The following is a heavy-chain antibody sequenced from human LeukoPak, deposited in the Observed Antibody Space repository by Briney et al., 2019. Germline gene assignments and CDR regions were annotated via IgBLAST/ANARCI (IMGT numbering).Heavy chain of an antibody. J-gene: IGHJ4*02. CDR3: ARGDVFDY. CDR2: INHSGRT. Sequence: SETLSLTCAVYGGSFSGYYWSWIRQPPGKGLEWIGEINHSGRTNYNPSLKSRLTISVDTSKNQFSLKLSSVTAADTAVYYCARGDVFDYWGQGTLVTVSS. CDR1: GGSFSGYY. V-gene: IGHV4-34*01.